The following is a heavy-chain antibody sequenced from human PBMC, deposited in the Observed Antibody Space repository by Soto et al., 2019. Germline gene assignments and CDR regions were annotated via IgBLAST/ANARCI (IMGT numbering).Heavy chain of an antibody. Sequence: PGGSLRLSCAASGFTFSSYWMHWVRQAPGKGLVWVSRINSDGSSTSYADSVKGRFTISRDNAKNTLYLQVNSLRVDDTAVYYCAKDRSSSLDAMDVWGQGTTVTVSS. J-gene: IGHJ6*02. D-gene: IGHD6-13*01. V-gene: IGHV3-74*01. CDR1: GFTFSSYW. CDR2: INSDGSST. CDR3: AKDRSSSLDAMDV.